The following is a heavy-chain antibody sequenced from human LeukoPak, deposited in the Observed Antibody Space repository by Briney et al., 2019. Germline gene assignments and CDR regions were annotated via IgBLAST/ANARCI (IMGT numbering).Heavy chain of an antibody. Sequence: PSETLSLTCSVSGGSISHYYWSWIRQPAGKGLEWIGRMYRSGSTDYNPSLKSRVSMSIDTSKNQFSLKLSSVTAADTAVYYCAREGIDTYYYDYWGQGTRVTVFS. CDR3: AREGIDTYYYDY. D-gene: IGHD3-10*01. V-gene: IGHV4-4*07. CDR1: GGSISHYY. CDR2: MYRSGST. J-gene: IGHJ4*02.